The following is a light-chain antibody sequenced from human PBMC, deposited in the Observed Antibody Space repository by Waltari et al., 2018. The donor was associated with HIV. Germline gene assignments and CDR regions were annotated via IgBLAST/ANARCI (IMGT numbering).Light chain of an antibody. J-gene: IGLJ1*01. V-gene: IGLV2-23*02. CDR1: SSDVGSYNY. Sequence: QSALTQPASVSGFPGQSITISCTGSSSDVGSYNYVSWYQQHPGKAPKLLIYDVSKRPSGVSNLFSGSKSGNTASLTISVLQAEDEADYYCCSYAGSNTYLFGTGTEVTVL. CDR2: DVS. CDR3: CSYAGSNTYL.